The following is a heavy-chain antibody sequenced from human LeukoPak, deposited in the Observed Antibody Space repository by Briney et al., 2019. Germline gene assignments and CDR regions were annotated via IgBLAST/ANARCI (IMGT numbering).Heavy chain of an antibody. Sequence: PGGFLRLSCAASGFSFSSYGMYWVRQAPGKGLEWVALIYNDGGLPNYLDSVRGRFTISRDNSKNTLYLQMDSLRDEDTAVYYCARDASMVRGVIRYYYYYMDVWGKGTTVTVSS. CDR1: GFSFSSYG. V-gene: IGHV3-33*07. D-gene: IGHD3-10*01. J-gene: IGHJ6*03. CDR3: ARDASMVRGVIRYYYYYMDV. CDR2: IYNDGGLP.